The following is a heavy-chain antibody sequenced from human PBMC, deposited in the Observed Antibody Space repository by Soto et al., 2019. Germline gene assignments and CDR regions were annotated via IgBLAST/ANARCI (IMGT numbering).Heavy chain of an antibody. CDR2: INSDGSST. Sequence: GSLRLSCAASGXTFSSHGMHWVRQAPGKGLVWVSRINSDGSSTSYADSVNCLFTISIDNAKNTLYLQMNSLRAEYTAVYYFATSLGSSGWTYYYFYGMAVWGQGTTGTVS. V-gene: IGHV3-74*01. D-gene: IGHD6-25*01. J-gene: IGHJ6*02. CDR1: GXTFSSHG. CDR3: ATSLGSSGWTYYYFYGMAV.